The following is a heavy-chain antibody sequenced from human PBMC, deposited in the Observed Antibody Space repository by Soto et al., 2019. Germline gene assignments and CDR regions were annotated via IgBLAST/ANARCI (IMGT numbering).Heavy chain of an antibody. Sequence: SVKVSCKASGGTFSSYTISWVRQAPGQGLEWMGRIIPILGIANYAQKFQGRVTITADKSTSTAYMELSSLRSEDTAVYYCARGKREAARPLATDAFDIWGQGTMVTVSS. CDR3: ARGKREAARPLATDAFDI. V-gene: IGHV1-69*02. CDR1: GGTFSSYT. J-gene: IGHJ3*02. D-gene: IGHD6-6*01. CDR2: IIPILGIA.